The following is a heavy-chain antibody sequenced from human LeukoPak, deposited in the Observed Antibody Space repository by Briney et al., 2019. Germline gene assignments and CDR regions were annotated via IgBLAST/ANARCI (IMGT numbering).Heavy chain of an antibody. D-gene: IGHD3-22*01. V-gene: IGHV1-18*01. Sequence: ASVKVSCKASGYTFTSYGISWVRQAPGQGREWMGWISAYNGNTNYAQKLQGRVTMTTDTSTSTAYMELRRLRSDDTAVYYCARDYYDDRRNYYYYMDVWGKGTTVTVSS. CDR1: GYTFTSYG. CDR2: ISAYNGNT. CDR3: ARDYYDDRRNYYYYMDV. J-gene: IGHJ6*03.